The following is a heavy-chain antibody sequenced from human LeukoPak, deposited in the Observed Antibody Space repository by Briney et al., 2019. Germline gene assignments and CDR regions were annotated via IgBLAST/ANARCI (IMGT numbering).Heavy chain of an antibody. CDR2: ISSSGSTI. CDR1: GFTFSSYE. Sequence: GSLRLSCAASGFTFSSYERNWVRQAPGKGLEWVSYISSSGSTIYYADPVKGRFTISRDNAKNSLYLQMNSLSAEDTAVYYCARDLGLMEYYYYYYGMDVWGQGTTVTVSS. J-gene: IGHJ6*02. CDR3: ARDLGLMEYYYYYYGMDV. D-gene: IGHD2-8*01. V-gene: IGHV3-48*03.